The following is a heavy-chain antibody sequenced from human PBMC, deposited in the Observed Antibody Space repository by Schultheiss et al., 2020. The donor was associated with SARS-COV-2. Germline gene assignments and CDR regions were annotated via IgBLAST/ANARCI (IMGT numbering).Heavy chain of an antibody. V-gene: IGHV1/OR15-3*02. CDR1: GYTLTELS. D-gene: IGHD6-13*01. CDR2: INAGNGNT. J-gene: IGHJ6*02. CDR3: ARDSGWYGHGMDV. Sequence: GESLKISCKVSGYTLTELSMHWVRQAPGKGLEWMGWINAGNGNTKYSQKFQGRVTITADESTSTAYMELSSLRSEDTAVYYCARDSGWYGHGMDVWGQGTTVTVSS.